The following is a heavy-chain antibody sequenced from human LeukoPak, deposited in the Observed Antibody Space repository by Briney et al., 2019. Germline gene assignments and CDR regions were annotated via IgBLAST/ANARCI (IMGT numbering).Heavy chain of an antibody. Sequence: SVKVSCKASGGTFSSYDISWVRQAPGQGLEWMGGITPMFGTAKYAQKFQGRVSMTRDTSISTAYMELSSLRSEDTAVYYCARGPVEAVFGVSTEDWGQGTTVTVSS. CDR1: GGTFSSYD. CDR3: ARGPVEAVFGVSTED. D-gene: IGHD3-10*02. J-gene: IGHJ6*02. V-gene: IGHV1-69*05. CDR2: ITPMFGTA.